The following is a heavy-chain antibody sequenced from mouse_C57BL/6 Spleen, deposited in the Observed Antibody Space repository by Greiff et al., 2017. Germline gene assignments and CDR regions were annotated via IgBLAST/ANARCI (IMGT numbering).Heavy chain of an antibody. CDR3: AKSGYGYAFAY. V-gene: IGHV2-3*01. CDR1: GFSLTSYG. CDR2: IWGDGST. D-gene: IGHD2-2*01. J-gene: IGHJ3*01. Sequence: VKLMESGPGLVAPSQCLSITCTVSGFSLTSYGVSWVRQPPGKGLEWLGVIWGDGSTNYHSARISRLSIGKDNSKSQIFLKLKSLQTDDTATYYCAKSGYGYAFAYWGQGTLVTVSA.